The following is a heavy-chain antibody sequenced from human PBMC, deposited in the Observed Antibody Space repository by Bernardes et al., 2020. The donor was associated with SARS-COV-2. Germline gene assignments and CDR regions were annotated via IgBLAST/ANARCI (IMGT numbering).Heavy chain of an antibody. J-gene: IGHJ4*02. D-gene: IGHD6-13*01. CDR2: ISWNSGSI. CDR1: GFTFDDYA. Sequence: GWSLRLSCTASGFTFDDYAMHWVRQAPGKGLEWVSGISWNSGSIGYADSVKGRFTISRDNAKNSLYLQMNSLRAEDTALYYCANSPHLHSSMGYWGQGTLVTVSS. CDR3: ANSPHLHSSMGY. V-gene: IGHV3-9*01.